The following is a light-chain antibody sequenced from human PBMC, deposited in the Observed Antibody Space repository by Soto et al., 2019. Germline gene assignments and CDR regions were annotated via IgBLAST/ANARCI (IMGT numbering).Light chain of an antibody. CDR1: HGVVYSSNNMNY. Sequence: LVTESPAALAVSLGEKATIICKSSHGVVYSSNNMNYLAWYQQKAGQPPKLLIYWASTRESGVPDRFGGSGSGTEFTLTINRLQAEDVAVYYCQQYYSTPWTFGQGTKVDIK. V-gene: IGKV4-1*01. J-gene: IGKJ1*01. CDR2: WAS. CDR3: QQYYSTPWT.